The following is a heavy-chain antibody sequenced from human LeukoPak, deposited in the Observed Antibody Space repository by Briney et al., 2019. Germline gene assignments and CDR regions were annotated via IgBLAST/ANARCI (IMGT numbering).Heavy chain of an antibody. CDR1: GGSISSGSYY. V-gene: IGHV4-61*02. J-gene: IGHJ3*01. Sequence: PSETLSLTCTVSGGSISSGSYYWSWIRQPAGKGLEWIGRIYTSGSTNYNPSLKSRVTISVDTSKNQFSLKLSSVTAADTAVYYCARDSAYSGTYTPDVFDVWGQGTMVTVSS. CDR2: IYTSGST. CDR3: ARDSAYSGTYTPDVFDV. D-gene: IGHD1-26*01.